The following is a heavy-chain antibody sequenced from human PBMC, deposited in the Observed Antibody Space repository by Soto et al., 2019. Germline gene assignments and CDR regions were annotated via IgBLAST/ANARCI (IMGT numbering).Heavy chain of an antibody. V-gene: IGHV1-69*05. D-gene: IGHD6-19*01. Sequence: SVKVSCKASGGTFSSYAISWVRQAPGQGLEWMGGIIPIFGTANYAQKFQDRVTITRDRSMSTVYMELSSLRSEDTAMYYCASLNPIAVAGTEDAFDIWGQGAMVTVS. CDR1: GGTFSSYA. CDR2: IIPIFGTA. J-gene: IGHJ3*02. CDR3: ASLNPIAVAGTEDAFDI.